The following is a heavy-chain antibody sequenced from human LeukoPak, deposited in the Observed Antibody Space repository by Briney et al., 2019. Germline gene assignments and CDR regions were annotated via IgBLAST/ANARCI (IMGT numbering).Heavy chain of an antibody. V-gene: IGHV5-51*01. CDR2: IYPGDSDT. CDR3: ARVSGELLLGYYFDY. J-gene: IGHJ4*02. Sequence: GESLKISCKGSGYSFTSYWIGWVRQMPGKGLEWMGIIYPGDSDTRYSPSFQGQVTISADKSISTAYLQWSSLKASDTAMYYCARVSGELLLGYYFDYWGQGALVTVSS. D-gene: IGHD1-26*01. CDR1: GYSFTSYW.